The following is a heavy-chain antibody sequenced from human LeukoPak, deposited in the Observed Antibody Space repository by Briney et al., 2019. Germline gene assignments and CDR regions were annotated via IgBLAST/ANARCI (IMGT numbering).Heavy chain of an antibody. D-gene: IGHD6-19*01. CDR3: ARAPPIIAVAGSAFDI. J-gene: IGHJ3*02. V-gene: IGHV4-31*03. CDR1: GGSIISGGYY. Sequence: PSETLSLTCTVSGGSIISGGYYWSWIRQHPGKGLEWIGYIYYGGSTYYSPSLKSRVIISVDTSKKQFSLKLSSLTAADTAVYYCARAPPIIAVAGSAFDIWGQGTVVTVSS. CDR2: IYYGGST.